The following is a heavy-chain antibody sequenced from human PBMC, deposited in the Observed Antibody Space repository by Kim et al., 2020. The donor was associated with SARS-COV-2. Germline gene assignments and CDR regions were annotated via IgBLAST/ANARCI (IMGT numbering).Heavy chain of an antibody. Sequence: SVKVSCKASGGTFSSYAISWVRQAPGQGLEWMGRIIPILGIANYAQKFQGRVTITADKSTSTAYMELSSLRSEDTAVYYCARDEGIVVVVAATPGWFDPWGQGTLVTVSS. V-gene: IGHV1-69*04. D-gene: IGHD2-15*01. CDR1: GGTFSSYA. CDR3: ARDEGIVVVVAATPGWFDP. CDR2: IIPILGIA. J-gene: IGHJ5*02.